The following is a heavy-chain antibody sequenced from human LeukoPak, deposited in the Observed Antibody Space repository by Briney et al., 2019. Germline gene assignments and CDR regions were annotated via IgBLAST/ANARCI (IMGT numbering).Heavy chain of an antibody. CDR1: GVSISSSSYY. V-gene: IGHV4-39*01. CDR3: ARHGYCSSGSCPSSDYFHY. Sequence: SETLSLTCTVSGVSISSSSYYWGWIRQPPGKGLEWIGSIYYSGSTYYNPSLKSRVTISVDTSKNQFSLKLSSLTAADTAVYYCARHGYCSSGSCPSSDYFHYWGQGTLVTVSS. D-gene: IGHD2-15*01. CDR2: IYYSGST. J-gene: IGHJ4*02.